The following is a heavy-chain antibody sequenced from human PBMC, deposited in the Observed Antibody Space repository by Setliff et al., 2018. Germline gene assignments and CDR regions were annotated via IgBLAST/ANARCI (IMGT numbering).Heavy chain of an antibody. D-gene: IGHD2-21*01. CDR2: IYYSGST. V-gene: IGHV4-31*03. J-gene: IGHJ3*02. CDR1: GGSISSGGYY. CDR3: ARVALVVVIRNAFDI. Sequence: SETLSLTCTVSGGSISSGGYYWSWIRQHPGKGLEWIGYIYYSGSTYYNPSLKSRVTISVDTSKNQFSLKLSSVTAADAAVYYCARVALVVVIRNAFDIWGQGTMVTVSS.